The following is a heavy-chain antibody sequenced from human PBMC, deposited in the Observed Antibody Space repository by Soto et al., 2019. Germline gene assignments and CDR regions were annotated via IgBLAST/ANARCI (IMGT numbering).Heavy chain of an antibody. D-gene: IGHD3-3*01. CDR1: GGTFRSYA. CDR3: ARAVSVWSGYKVNWFDP. CDR2: IIPIFGTA. V-gene: IGHV1-69*13. Sequence: GASVKVACKASGGTFRSYAISWVRQAPGQGLEWMGGIIPIFGTANYAQKFQGRVTITADESTSTAYMELSSLRSEDTDVYYCARAVSVWSGYKVNWFDPWGQGTLVTVSS. J-gene: IGHJ5*02.